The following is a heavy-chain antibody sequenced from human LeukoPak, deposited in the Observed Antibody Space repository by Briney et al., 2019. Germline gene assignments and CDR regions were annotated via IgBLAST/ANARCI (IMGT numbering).Heavy chain of an antibody. D-gene: IGHD3-3*02. J-gene: IGHJ4*02. V-gene: IGHV4-59*12. CDR2: IDYSGST. Sequence: SETLSLTCTVSGGSISSYYWSWIRQPPGKGLEWIGYIDYSGSTNYNPSLKSRVTISVDTSKNQFSLKLSFVTAADTAVYYCARELAKTSYFDYWGQGTLVTVSS. CDR1: GGSISSYY. CDR3: ARELAKTSYFDY.